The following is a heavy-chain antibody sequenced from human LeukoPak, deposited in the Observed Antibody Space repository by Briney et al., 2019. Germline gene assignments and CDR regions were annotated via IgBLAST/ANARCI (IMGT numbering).Heavy chain of an antibody. CDR2: IYSDGST. J-gene: IGHJ3*02. V-gene: IGHV3-53*01. CDR3: ARGRSGFSYAFDI. CDR1: GFTVSSSY. D-gene: IGHD3-22*01. Sequence: GGSLRLSCVASGFTVSSSYMSWVRQAPGKGLEWVSIIYSDGSTYYADSVKGRFTISRDNSKNTLSLQMNSLRAEDTAVYYCARGRSGFSYAFDIWGQGTMVTVSS.